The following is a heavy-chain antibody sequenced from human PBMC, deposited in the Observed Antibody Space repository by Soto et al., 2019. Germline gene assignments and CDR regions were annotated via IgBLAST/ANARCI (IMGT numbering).Heavy chain of an antibody. CDR2: ISSSSSTI. CDR1: GFTFSSYS. D-gene: IGHD3-10*01. Sequence: EVQLVESGGGLVQPGGSLRLSWAASGFTFSSYSMTWVRQAQGRGREWVSYISSSSSTIYYADSVKGRFTISKDNAKNSLYLQMNSLRAEDTAVYYCARANYYGSPGDFDYWGQGTLVTVSS. J-gene: IGHJ4*02. V-gene: IGHV3-48*01. CDR3: ARANYYGSPGDFDY.